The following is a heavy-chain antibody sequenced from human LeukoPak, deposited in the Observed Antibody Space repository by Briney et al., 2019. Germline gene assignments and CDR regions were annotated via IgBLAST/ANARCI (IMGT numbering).Heavy chain of an antibody. CDR1: GGSISSGSYY. D-gene: IGHD2-2*01. CDR3: ARGVVPAVNWFDP. CDR2: IYSSGST. J-gene: IGHJ5*02. V-gene: IGHV4-61*02. Sequence: PSQTLSLTCTVSGGSISSGSYYWSWIRQPAGKGLEWIGRIYSSGSTNYNPSLKSRVTISVDTSKNQFSLKLSSMTAADTAVYYCARGVVPAVNWFDPWGQGTLVTVSS.